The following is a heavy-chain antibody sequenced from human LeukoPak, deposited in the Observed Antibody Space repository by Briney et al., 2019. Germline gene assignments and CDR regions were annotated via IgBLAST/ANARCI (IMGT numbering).Heavy chain of an antibody. J-gene: IGHJ4*02. V-gene: IGHV4-59*01. CDR2: IYYSGST. CDR1: GGSISDYY. Sequence: PETLSLTCTVSGGSISDYYWSWIRQPPGKGLEHIGYIYYSGSTNYNPSLRSRVTISVDTSKNQFSLKLSSVTAADTAVYYCARTPNRGGFDYWGQGTLVTVSS. CDR3: ARTPNRGGFDY. D-gene: IGHD3-10*01.